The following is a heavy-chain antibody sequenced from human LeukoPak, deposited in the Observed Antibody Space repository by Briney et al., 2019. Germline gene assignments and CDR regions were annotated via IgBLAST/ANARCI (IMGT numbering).Heavy chain of an antibody. CDR3: ARAHSSSWYPFDY. V-gene: IGHV1-2*04. J-gene: IGHJ4*02. Sequence: GASVKVSCKASGYTSTGYYMHWVRQAPGQGLEWMGWINPNSGGTNYAQKFQGWVTMTRDTSISTAYMELSRLRSDDTAVYYCARAHSSSWYPFDYWGQGTLVTVSS. CDR1: GYTSTGYY. D-gene: IGHD6-13*01. CDR2: INPNSGGT.